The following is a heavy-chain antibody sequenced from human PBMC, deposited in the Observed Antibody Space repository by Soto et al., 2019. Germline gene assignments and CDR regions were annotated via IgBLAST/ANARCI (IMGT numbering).Heavy chain of an antibody. CDR1: GYTFTSYG. V-gene: IGHV1-18*01. D-gene: IGHD2-2*01. CDR2: ISAYNGNT. J-gene: IGHJ6*02. Sequence: ASVKVSCKASGYTFTSYGISWVRQAPGQGLEWMGWISAYNGNTNYAQKLQGRVTMTTDTSTSTAYMELRSLRSDDTAVYYCARDRQDIVVVPAAQAYYYGMDVWGQGTTVTVSS. CDR3: ARDRQDIVVVPAAQAYYYGMDV.